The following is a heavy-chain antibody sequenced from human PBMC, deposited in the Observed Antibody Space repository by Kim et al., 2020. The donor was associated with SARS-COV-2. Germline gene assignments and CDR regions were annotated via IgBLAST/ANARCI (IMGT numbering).Heavy chain of an antibody. CDR1: GGSFSGYY. J-gene: IGHJ6*02. CDR2: INHSGST. D-gene: IGHD3-3*01. Sequence: SETLSLTCAVYGGSFSGYYWSWIRQPPGKGLEWIGEINHSGSTNYNPSLKSRVTISVDTSKNQFSLKLSSVTAADTAVYYCARIGGDYYDFWSGYYTGGRRRTYGMDVWGQGTTVTVSS. CDR3: ARIGGDYYDFWSGYYTGGRRRTYGMDV. V-gene: IGHV4-34*01.